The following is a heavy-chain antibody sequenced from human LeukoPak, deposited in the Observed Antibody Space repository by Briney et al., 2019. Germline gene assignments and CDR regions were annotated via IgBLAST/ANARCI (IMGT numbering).Heavy chain of an antibody. CDR1: GDTFSSYA. V-gene: IGHV1-69*04. Sequence: SVKVSCKASGDTFSSYAISWVRQAPGQGLEWMGRIIPILGIANYAQKFQGRVTITADKSTSTAYMELSSLRSEDTAVYYCAKEGTVTTDYYYGMDVWGQGTTVTVSS. D-gene: IGHD4-17*01. CDR3: AKEGTVTTDYYYGMDV. CDR2: IIPILGIA. J-gene: IGHJ6*02.